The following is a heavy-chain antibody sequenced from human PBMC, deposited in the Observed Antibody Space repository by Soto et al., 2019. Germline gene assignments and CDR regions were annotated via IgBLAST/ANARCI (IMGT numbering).Heavy chain of an antibody. CDR1: GYTLTELS. CDR2: FDPEDGET. Sequence: ASVKVSCKVSGYTLTELSMHWVRQAPGKGLEWMGGFDPEDGETIYAQKFQGRVTMTEDTSTDTAYMELSSLRSEDTAVYYCATPSDCSGGSCYPSNWFDPWGQGTLVTVS. CDR3: ATPSDCSGGSCYPSNWFDP. D-gene: IGHD2-15*01. J-gene: IGHJ5*02. V-gene: IGHV1-24*01.